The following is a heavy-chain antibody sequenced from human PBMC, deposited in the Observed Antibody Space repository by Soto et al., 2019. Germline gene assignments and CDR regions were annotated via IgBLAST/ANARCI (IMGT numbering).Heavy chain of an antibody. Sequence: LSLTCTVSGGSVSSGNFYWSWIRQPPGKALEWIGYVYYSGGTIYNPSLKSRVTISVDTSKNQFSLKVTSVTAADTAVYYCARTLIYGGRTFDYWGQGIPVTVSS. D-gene: IGHD4-17*01. CDR1: GGSVSSGNFY. CDR2: VYYSGGT. CDR3: ARTLIYGGRTFDY. V-gene: IGHV4-61*01. J-gene: IGHJ4*02.